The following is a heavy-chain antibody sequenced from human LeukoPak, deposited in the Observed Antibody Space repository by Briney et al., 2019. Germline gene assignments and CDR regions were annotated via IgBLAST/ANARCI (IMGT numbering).Heavy chain of an antibody. V-gene: IGHV3-23*01. Sequence: PGGSLRLSCAASGFTFISYAMTWVRQAPGKGLEWVSAISGSGDSTFNADSVKGRFTISRDNSKNTLHLQMKSLRAEDTALYYCATSTVAKYDYWGQGTLVAVSS. CDR2: ISGSGDST. CDR1: GFTFISYA. CDR3: ATSTVAKYDY. D-gene: IGHD4-11*01. J-gene: IGHJ4*02.